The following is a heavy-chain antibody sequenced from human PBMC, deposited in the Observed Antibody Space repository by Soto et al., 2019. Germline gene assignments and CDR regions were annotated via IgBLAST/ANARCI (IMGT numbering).Heavy chain of an antibody. CDR1: GGTFTTYP. J-gene: IGHJ6*02. V-gene: IGHV1-69*01. CDR3: ARDLIAARRRVLYYYGMDV. Sequence: QVQLVQSGAEGKKPGSSVKVSCKASGGTFTTYPISWVRQAPGQGLEWMGGIIPIFGTANYAQKFQGRVTINADESTSTAYIELSSLRSEDTAVYYCARDLIAARRRVLYYYGMDVWGQGTTVTVSS. CDR2: IIPIFGTA. D-gene: IGHD6-6*01.